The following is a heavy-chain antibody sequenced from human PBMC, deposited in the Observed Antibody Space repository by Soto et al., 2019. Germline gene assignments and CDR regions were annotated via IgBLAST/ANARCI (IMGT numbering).Heavy chain of an antibody. CDR1: GFTFSSYG. D-gene: IGHD6-13*01. CDR3: AKSPTAHPLPSWYPSDY. J-gene: IGHJ4*02. Sequence: GGSLRLSCAASGFTFSSYGMHWVRQAPGKGLEWVAVISYDGSNKYHADSVKGRFTISRDNSKNTLYLQMNSLRAEDTAVYYCAKSPTAHPLPSWYPSDYWGQGTLVTVSS. V-gene: IGHV3-30*18. CDR2: ISYDGSNK.